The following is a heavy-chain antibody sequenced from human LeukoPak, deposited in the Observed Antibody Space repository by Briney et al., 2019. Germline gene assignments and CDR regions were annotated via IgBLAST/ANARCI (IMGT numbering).Heavy chain of an antibody. V-gene: IGHV4-61*02. CDR1: GGSISSGSYY. CDR3: ARFNLGYYYDSSGYDYYFDY. CDR2: IYTSGST. J-gene: IGHJ4*02. Sequence: SQTLSLTCTVSGGSISSGSYYWSWIRQPAGKGLEWIGRIYTSGSTNYNPSLKIRVTISVDTSKNQFSLKLSSVTAADTAVYYCARFNLGYYYDSSGYDYYFDYWGQGTLVTVSS. D-gene: IGHD3-22*01.